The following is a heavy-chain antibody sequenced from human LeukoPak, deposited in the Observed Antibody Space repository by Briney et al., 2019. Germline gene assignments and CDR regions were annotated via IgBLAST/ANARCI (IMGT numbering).Heavy chain of an antibody. J-gene: IGHJ4*02. CDR2: INSDGSST. D-gene: IGHD5-12*01. CDR1: GFTFSSFW. V-gene: IGHV3-74*01. Sequence: SGGSLRLSCAASGFTFSSFWMHWVRQAPGKGLVWVSRINSDGSSTTYADSVKGRFTISRDNAKNTLYLQMNSLRAEDTAVYYCAREGRVSGYDFDYWGQGTLVTVSS. CDR3: AREGRVSGYDFDY.